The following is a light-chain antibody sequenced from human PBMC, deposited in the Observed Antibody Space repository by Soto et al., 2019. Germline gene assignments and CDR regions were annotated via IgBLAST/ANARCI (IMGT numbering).Light chain of an antibody. Sequence: DIQMTQSPSSLSASVGDSVTLTCRASHRLFSFLNWYQQAPGRAPKLLISTAYKLQSGVPSRFSGSESGTEFTLTISSLQPEDFAIYFCQQTYSAPFTFGPGTKVDVK. V-gene: IGKV1-39*01. CDR3: QQTYSAPFT. J-gene: IGKJ3*01. CDR1: HRLFSF. CDR2: TAY.